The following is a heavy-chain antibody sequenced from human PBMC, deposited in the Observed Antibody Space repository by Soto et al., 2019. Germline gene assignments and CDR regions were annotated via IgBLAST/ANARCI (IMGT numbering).Heavy chain of an antibody. CDR3: ASDCSGGICYGYYFDS. V-gene: IGHV3-7*01. CDR2: IKRDGSEK. D-gene: IGHD2-15*01. J-gene: IGHJ4*02. CDR1: GFTLSSYW. Sequence: EVQLVESGGGLVQLGGSLRLSCATSGFTLSSYWMSWVRQAPGKGLEWVANIKRDGSEKYYVDSVQGRFTISRDNAKNSLYLQMNSLRAEDTAVYYCASDCSGGICYGYYFDSWGQGTLVTVSS.